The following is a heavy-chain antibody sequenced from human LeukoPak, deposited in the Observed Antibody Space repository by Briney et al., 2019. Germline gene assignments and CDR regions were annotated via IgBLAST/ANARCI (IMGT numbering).Heavy chain of an antibody. D-gene: IGHD3-22*01. CDR1: GDSINSLDL. Sequence: SETLSLTCTVSGDSINSLDLWSWVRQPPGKGLEWIGELYLSGTTHSNPSVKSRVTISIDKSKNQFFLNLSSVTAADTAVYYCAGLVGRYSSGLYYYYFDYWGQGTLVTVSS. CDR3: AGLVGRYSSGLYYYYFDY. V-gene: IGHV4-4*02. CDR2: LYLSGTT. J-gene: IGHJ4*02.